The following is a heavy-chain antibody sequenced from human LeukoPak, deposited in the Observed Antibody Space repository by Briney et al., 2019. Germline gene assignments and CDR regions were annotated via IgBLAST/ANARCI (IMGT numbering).Heavy chain of an antibody. Sequence: GESLQISCQGSGSSFTTYWIAWVRQLPGKGLEWMGIIYPGDSDTRYSPSFQGQVTISADKSITTAYLQWSSLKASDTAMYYCARQVGAPHTFDYWGQGTLVTVSS. CDR3: ARQVGAPHTFDY. V-gene: IGHV5-51*01. D-gene: IGHD1-26*01. J-gene: IGHJ4*02. CDR2: IYPGDSDT. CDR1: GSSFTTYW.